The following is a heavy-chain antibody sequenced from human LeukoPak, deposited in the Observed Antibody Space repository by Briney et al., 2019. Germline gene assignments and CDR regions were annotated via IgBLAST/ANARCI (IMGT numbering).Heavy chain of an antibody. V-gene: IGHV3-48*04. CDR2: ISSSGSTI. J-gene: IGHJ4*02. Sequence: GGSLRLSCAASGFTFSSYWMNWVRQAPGKGLEWVSYISSSGSTIYYADSVKGRFTISRDNAKNSLYLQMNSLRAEDTAVYYCARSQLPQFDYWGQGTLVTVSS. CDR3: ARSQLPQFDY. D-gene: IGHD2-2*01. CDR1: GFTFSSYW.